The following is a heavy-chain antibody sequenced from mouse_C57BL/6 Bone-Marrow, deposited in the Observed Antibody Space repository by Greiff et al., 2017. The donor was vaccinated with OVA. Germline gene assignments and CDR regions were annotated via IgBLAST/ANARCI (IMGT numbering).Heavy chain of an antibody. Sequence: QVQLQQSGAELARPGASVKLSCKASGYTFTSYGISWVKQRTGQGLEWIGEIYPRSGNPYYNEKFKGKATLTADKSSSTAYMELRSLTSEDSAVYFWARGAYYSSAWFAYWGQGTLVTVSA. J-gene: IGHJ3*01. V-gene: IGHV1-81*01. CDR1: GYTFTSYG. CDR3: ARGAYYSSAWFAY. CDR2: IYPRSGNP. D-gene: IGHD2-12*01.